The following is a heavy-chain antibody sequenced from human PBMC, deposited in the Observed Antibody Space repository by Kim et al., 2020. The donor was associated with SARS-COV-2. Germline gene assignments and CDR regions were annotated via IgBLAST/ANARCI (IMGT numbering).Heavy chain of an antibody. CDR2: IYYSGST. CDR1: GGSISSSSYY. D-gene: IGHD6-6*01. CDR3: ARQSIAARLYYYYMDV. J-gene: IGHJ6*03. Sequence: SETLSLTCTVSGGSISSSSYYWGWIRQPPGKGLEWIGSIYYSGSTYYNPSLKSRVTISVDTSKNQFSLKLSSVTAADTAVYYCARQSIAARLYYYYMDV. V-gene: IGHV4-39*01.